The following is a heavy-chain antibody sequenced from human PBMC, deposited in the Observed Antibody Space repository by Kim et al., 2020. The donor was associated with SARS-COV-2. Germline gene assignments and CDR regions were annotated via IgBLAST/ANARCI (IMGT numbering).Heavy chain of an antibody. CDR3: ARNPYYYDSSGYRDY. D-gene: IGHD3-22*01. CDR2: ISSSGSTI. CDR1: GFTFSDYY. Sequence: GGSLRLSCAASGFTFSDYYMSWIRQAPGKGLEWVSYISSSGSTIYYADSVKDRFTISRDNAKNSLYLQMNSLRAEDTAVYYCARNPYYYDSSGYRDYWGQGTLVTVSS. V-gene: IGHV3-11*01. J-gene: IGHJ4*02.